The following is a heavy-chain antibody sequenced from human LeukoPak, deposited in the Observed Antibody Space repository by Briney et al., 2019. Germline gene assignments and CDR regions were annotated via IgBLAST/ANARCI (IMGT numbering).Heavy chain of an antibody. CDR1: GGSFSGYY. D-gene: IGHD4-17*01. J-gene: IGHJ4*02. CDR2: INHSGST. Sequence: PSETLSLTCAVYGGSFSGYYWSWIRQPPGKGLEWIGEINHSGSTNYNPSLKSRVTISLDKSKNQFSLKLYSVTAADTAVYYCARASHDYGDYSHFDYWGQGTLVTVSS. V-gene: IGHV4-34*01. CDR3: ARASHDYGDYSHFDY.